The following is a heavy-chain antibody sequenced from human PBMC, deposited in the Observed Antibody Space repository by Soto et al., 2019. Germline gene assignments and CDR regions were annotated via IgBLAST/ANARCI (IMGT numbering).Heavy chain of an antibody. Sequence: SETLSLTCAVSSGSISSSNWWSWVRQPPGKGLEWIGEIYHSGSTNYNPSLKSRVTISVDKSKNQFSLKLSSVTAADTAVYYCARGAPALAATWVDYFDYWGQGTLVTVSS. J-gene: IGHJ4*02. V-gene: IGHV4-4*02. CDR3: ARGAPALAATWVDYFDY. D-gene: IGHD2-15*01. CDR2: IYHSGST. CDR1: SGSISSSNW.